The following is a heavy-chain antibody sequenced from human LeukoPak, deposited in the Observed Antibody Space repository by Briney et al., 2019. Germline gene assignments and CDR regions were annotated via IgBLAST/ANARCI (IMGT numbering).Heavy chain of an antibody. V-gene: IGHV3-53*01. CDR1: GFTVSSST. J-gene: IGHJ4*02. CDR3: AREIGGGHHYFEH. D-gene: IGHD1-26*01. CDR2: FYRDALDGIT. Sequence: PGGSLRLSCAGSGFTVSSSTMSWVRQAPGKGLEWVSNFYRDALDGITNYADSVKGRFTISRDNSQNTLYLQMNSLRVEDTATYYCAREIGGGHHYFEHWGQGTVVTVSS.